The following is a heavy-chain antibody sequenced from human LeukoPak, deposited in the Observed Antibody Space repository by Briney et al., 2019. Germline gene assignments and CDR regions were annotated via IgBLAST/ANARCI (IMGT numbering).Heavy chain of an antibody. V-gene: IGHV4-4*02. CDR2: IYHSGST. Sequence: PSETLSLTCAVSGGSISSSNWWSWVRQPPGKGLEWIGEIYHSGSTNYNPSLKSRVTISVDKSKNQFSLKLSSVTAADTAVYYCVDSSGYPYYFDYWGQGTLVTVSS. J-gene: IGHJ4*02. D-gene: IGHD3-22*01. CDR3: VDSSGYPYYFDY. CDR1: GGSISSSNW.